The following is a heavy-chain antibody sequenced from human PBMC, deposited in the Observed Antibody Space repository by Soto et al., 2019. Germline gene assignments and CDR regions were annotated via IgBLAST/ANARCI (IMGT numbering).Heavy chain of an antibody. D-gene: IGHD5-18*01. CDR2: ISYDGSLQ. Sequence: QAQLVESGGGVLQPGRSLRLSCAASGFAFSSYGMHWVRQAPGTGLEWVAVISYDGSLQHYADSVKGRFTISRDNSKNMVLLQMSSLRAEDTAVYYCVSDRGYGHASVPYSWGQGTLVSVSS. V-gene: IGHV3-30*03. J-gene: IGHJ4*02. CDR3: VSDRGYGHASVPYS. CDR1: GFAFSSYG.